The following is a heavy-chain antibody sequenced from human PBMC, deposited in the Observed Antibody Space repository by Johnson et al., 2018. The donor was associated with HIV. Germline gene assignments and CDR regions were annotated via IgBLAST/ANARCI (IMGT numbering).Heavy chain of an antibody. CDR3: TTEYNWNGRGGAFDI. V-gene: IGHV3-15*01. CDR1: GFTFSNAW. D-gene: IGHD1-1*01. CDR2: IKSKTDGGTT. Sequence: VQLVESGGGLVKPGGSLRLSCAASGFTFSNAWMSWVRQAPGKGLEWVGRIKSKTDGGTTDYAAPAKGRFTISRDDSKNTLYLQMNSLKTEDTAVYYCTTEYNWNGRGGAFDIGGQGTMVTVSS. J-gene: IGHJ3*02.